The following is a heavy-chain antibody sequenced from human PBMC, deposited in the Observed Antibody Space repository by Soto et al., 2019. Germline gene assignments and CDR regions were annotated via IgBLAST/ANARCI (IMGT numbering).Heavy chain of an antibody. CDR1: GGSISGHY. D-gene: IGHD3-10*01. Sequence: QVRLQESGPGLVKPSETLSLTCVVSGGSISGHYWSWIRQPPGKGLEWIGYVYYSGSTNYKPSLKSRVTMSVDTPKNQFSLKVSSVTAADTAVYYCARTGVDLYFDFWGQGTLVTVSS. CDR3: ARTGVDLYFDF. CDR2: VYYSGST. J-gene: IGHJ4*02. V-gene: IGHV4-59*11.